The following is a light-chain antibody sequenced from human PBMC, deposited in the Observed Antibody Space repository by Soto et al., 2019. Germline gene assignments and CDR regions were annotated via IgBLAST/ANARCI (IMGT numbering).Light chain of an antibody. CDR2: DAS. J-gene: IGKJ4*01. CDR1: QDISNY. V-gene: IGKV1-33*01. Sequence: DIQMTHSPSSLSASVGDRVTITCHASQDISNYLNWYQQKPGKAPKLLIYDASNLETGVPSRFSGSGSGTDFTFTISSLQPEDIATYYCQQYDNLLPLTFGGGTKVDIK. CDR3: QQYDNLLPLT.